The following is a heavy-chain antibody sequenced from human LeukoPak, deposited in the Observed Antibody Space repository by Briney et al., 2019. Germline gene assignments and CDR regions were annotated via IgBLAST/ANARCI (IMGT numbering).Heavy chain of an antibody. CDR2: ISSSGSTI. V-gene: IGHV3-11*01. CDR3: ARVPEEWERPGADAFDI. J-gene: IGHJ3*02. D-gene: IGHD1-26*01. Sequence: GGALRLSCAASGFTFSDYYMSWIRQAPGKGLEWVSYISSSGSTIYYADSVKGRFTLSRDNAKNSLYLQMNSLRAEDTAVYYCARVPEEWERPGADAFDIWGQGTMVTVSS. CDR1: GFTFSDYY.